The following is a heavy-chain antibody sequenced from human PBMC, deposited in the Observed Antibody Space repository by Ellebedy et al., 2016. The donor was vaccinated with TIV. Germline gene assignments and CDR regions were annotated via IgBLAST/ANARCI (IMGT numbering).Heavy chain of an antibody. J-gene: IGHJ4*02. CDR2: IYYDGSNK. Sequence: GGSLRLSCAASGFTFSNYGMSWVRQAPGKGLEWVALIYYDGSNKYYADSVKGRFTISRDNSKNTLYLQMNSLRAEDTAVYYCAKRAGGSSSWYGLDCWGQGTLVTVSS. CDR1: GFTFSNYG. V-gene: IGHV3-33*06. CDR3: AKRAGGSSSWYGLDC. D-gene: IGHD6-13*01.